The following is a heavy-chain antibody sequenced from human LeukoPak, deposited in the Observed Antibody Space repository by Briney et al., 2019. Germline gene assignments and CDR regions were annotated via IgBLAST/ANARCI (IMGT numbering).Heavy chain of an antibody. J-gene: IGHJ5*02. V-gene: IGHV4-34*01. Sequence: PSETLSLTCAVYGGSFSGYYWSWIRQPPGEGLEWIGEINHSGSTNYNPSLKSRVTISVVTSKNQFSLKLSSVTAADTAVYYCARARVNYYGSGSYRWFDPWGQGTLVTVSS. CDR1: GGSFSGYY. CDR3: ARARVNYYGSGSYRWFDP. CDR2: INHSGST. D-gene: IGHD3-10*01.